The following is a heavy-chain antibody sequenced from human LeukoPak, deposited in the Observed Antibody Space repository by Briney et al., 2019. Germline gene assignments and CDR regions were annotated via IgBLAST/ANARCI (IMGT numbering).Heavy chain of an antibody. CDR3: ARQARGYSSGWYQFHFDY. CDR2: INTYNGNT. J-gene: IGHJ4*02. Sequence: GASVKVSCKASGYTFSSYGISWVRQAPGQGLEWMGWINTYNGNTNYAQKLQGRVTMTTDTSTSTAYIELRSLRSDDTAVYFCARQARGYSSGWYQFHFDYWGQGTLVIVSS. D-gene: IGHD6-19*01. CDR1: GYTFSSYG. V-gene: IGHV1-18*04.